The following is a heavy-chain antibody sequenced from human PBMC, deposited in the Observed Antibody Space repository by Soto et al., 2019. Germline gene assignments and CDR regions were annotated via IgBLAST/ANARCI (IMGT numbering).Heavy chain of an antibody. J-gene: IGHJ6*02. CDR1: GGTFSSYA. D-gene: IGHD3-3*01. CDR3: ASSPYYDFWSGYYKHGMDV. V-gene: IGHV1-69*13. Sequence: SVKVSCKASGGTFSSYAISWVRQAPGQGLEWMGGIIPIFGTANYAQKFQGRVTITADESTSTAYMELSSLRSEDTAVYYCASSPYYDFWSGYYKHGMDVWGQGTTVTV. CDR2: IIPIFGTA.